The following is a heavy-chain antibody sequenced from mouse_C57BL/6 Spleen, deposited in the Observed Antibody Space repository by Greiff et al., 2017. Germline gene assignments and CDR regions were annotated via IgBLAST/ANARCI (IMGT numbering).Heavy chain of an antibody. V-gene: IGHV5-4*01. J-gene: IGHJ2*01. Sequence: EVKLMESGGGLVKPGGSLTLSCAASGFTFSSYAMSWVRQTPEKRLEWVATISDGGSYTYYPANVKGRFPISRDNAKNNLYLQMSHLKSEDTAMYYCARDGATMIATDYFDYWGKGTTLTVSS. CDR1: GFTFSSYA. D-gene: IGHD2-4*01. CDR3: ARDGATMIATDYFDY. CDR2: ISDGGSYT.